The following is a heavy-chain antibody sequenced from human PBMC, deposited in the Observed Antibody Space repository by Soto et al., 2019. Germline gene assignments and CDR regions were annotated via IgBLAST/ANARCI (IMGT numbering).Heavy chain of an antibody. CDR1: GGSISSSSYY. CDR3: TCIFSGGYGYGFYYYGMDV. Sequence: PSETLSLTCTVSGGSISSSSYYWGWIRQPPGKGLEWIGSIYYSGSTYYNPSLKSRVTISVDTSKSQLSLKLSSVTAADTAVYYCTCIFSGGYGYGFYYYGMDVWGQGTTVTVSS. V-gene: IGHV4-39*01. CDR2: IYYSGST. D-gene: IGHD5-18*01. J-gene: IGHJ6*02.